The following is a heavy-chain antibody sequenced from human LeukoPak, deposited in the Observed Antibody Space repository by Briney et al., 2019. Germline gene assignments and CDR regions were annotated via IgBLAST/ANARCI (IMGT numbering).Heavy chain of an antibody. Sequence: ASVKVSCKVSGYTLTELSMHWVRQAPGKGLEWMGGFDPEDGETIYAQKFQGRVTMTEDTSTDTAYMELSSLRSEDTAVYYCATDQELLYPHAFDIWGQGTMVTVPS. CDR2: FDPEDGET. D-gene: IGHD2-8*01. CDR1: GYTLTELS. CDR3: ATDQELLYPHAFDI. J-gene: IGHJ3*02. V-gene: IGHV1-24*01.